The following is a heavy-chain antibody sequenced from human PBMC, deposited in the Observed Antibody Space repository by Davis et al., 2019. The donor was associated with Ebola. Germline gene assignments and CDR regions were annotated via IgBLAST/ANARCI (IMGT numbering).Heavy chain of an antibody. J-gene: IGHJ6*02. Sequence: SETLSLTCAVYGGSFSGYYWSWIRQPPGKGLEWIGYIYYSGSTNYNPSLKSRVTISVDTSKNQFSLKLSSVTAADTAVYYCARDAYYDFWSGYYTDYYYGMDVWGQGTTVTVSS. CDR1: GGSFSGYY. CDR3: ARDAYYDFWSGYYTDYYYGMDV. D-gene: IGHD3-3*01. CDR2: IYYSGST. V-gene: IGHV4-59*01.